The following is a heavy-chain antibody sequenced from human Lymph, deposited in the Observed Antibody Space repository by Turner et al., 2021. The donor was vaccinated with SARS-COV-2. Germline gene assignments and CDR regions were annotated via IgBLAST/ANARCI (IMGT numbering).Heavy chain of an antibody. Sequence: QLQLQESGPGLVKPSETLSLTCTVSGGSISSSSYYWGWLRQPPGKGLEWIGSLYYSGSTYYNTSLKSRVTISVDTSKNQFSRKLSAVTAADTAVDYCARRRQWLVHWYFDLWGRGTLVTVSS. CDR3: ARRRQWLVHWYFDL. D-gene: IGHD6-19*01. V-gene: IGHV4-39*01. CDR2: LYYSGST. CDR1: GGSISSSSYY. J-gene: IGHJ2*01.